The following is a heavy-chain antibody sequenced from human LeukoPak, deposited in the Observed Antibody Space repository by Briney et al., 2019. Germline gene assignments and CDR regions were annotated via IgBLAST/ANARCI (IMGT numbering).Heavy chain of an antibody. V-gene: IGHV3-21*01. CDR2: IDYDSSHI. Sequence: GGSLRLSCAATGFTFSSSAMNWVRQVPGKGLEWVSSIDYDSSHIYYAASVRGRFTISRDNARNSVYLQMNSLRVEDTAVYYCARDPLRYLRVGHYDYWGQGTLVAVSS. D-gene: IGHD3-9*01. J-gene: IGHJ4*02. CDR3: ARDPLRYLRVGHYDY. CDR1: GFTFSSSA.